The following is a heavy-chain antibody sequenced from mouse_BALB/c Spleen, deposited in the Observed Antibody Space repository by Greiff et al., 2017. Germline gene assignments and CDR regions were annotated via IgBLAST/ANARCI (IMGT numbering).Heavy chain of an antibody. CDR1: GFSLTSYG. J-gene: IGHJ4*01. CDR3: ARQGDGYYRLSYAMDY. Sequence: VQRVESGPDLVAPSQSLSITCTVSGFSLTSYGVHWVRQPPGKGLEWLVVIWSDGSTTYNSALKSRLSISKDNSKSQVFLKMNSLQTDDTAMYYCARQGDGYYRLSYAMDYWGQGTSVTVSS. V-gene: IGHV2-6-2*01. D-gene: IGHD2-3*01. CDR2: IWSDGST.